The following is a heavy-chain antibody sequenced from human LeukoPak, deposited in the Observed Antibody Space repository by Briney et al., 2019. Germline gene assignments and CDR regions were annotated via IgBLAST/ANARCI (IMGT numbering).Heavy chain of an antibody. V-gene: IGHV3-15*01. D-gene: IGHD2-15*01. Sequence: KSGGSLRLSCAASGFTFSNAWMSWVRQAPGKGLEWVGRIKSKTDGGTTDYAAPVKGRFTISRDDSKNTLYLQMNSLKTEDTAVYYCTTDPPYIVVVVPYWGQGTLVTVSS. CDR1: GFTFSNAW. CDR3: TTDPPYIVVVVPY. J-gene: IGHJ4*02. CDR2: IKSKTDGGTT.